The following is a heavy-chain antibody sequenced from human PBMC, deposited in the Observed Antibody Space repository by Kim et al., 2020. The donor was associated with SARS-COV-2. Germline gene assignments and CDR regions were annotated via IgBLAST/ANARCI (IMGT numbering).Heavy chain of an antibody. CDR3: ARSRSSSGWPFEL. J-gene: IGHJ2*01. Sequence: YNASIKSLVTIPVETAKNQCSLKLSSVTAADTAVYYCARSRSSSGWPFELWGRGTLVTVSS. D-gene: IGHD6-19*01. V-gene: IGHV4-39*01.